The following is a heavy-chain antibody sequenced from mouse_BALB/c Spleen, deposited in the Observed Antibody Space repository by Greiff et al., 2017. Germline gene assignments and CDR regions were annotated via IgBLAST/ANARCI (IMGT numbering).Heavy chain of an antibody. D-gene: IGHD1-1*01. J-gene: IGHJ3*01. CDR1: GFTFSSFG. CDR2: ISSGSSTI. CDR3: ARSGSSSPWFAY. V-gene: IGHV5-17*02. Sequence: EVQGVESGGGLVQPGGSRKLSCAASGFTFSSFGIHWVRQAPEKGLEWVAYISSGSSTIYYADTVKGRFTISRDNPKNTLFLQMTSLRSEDTAMYYCARSGSSSPWFAYWGQGTLVTVSA.